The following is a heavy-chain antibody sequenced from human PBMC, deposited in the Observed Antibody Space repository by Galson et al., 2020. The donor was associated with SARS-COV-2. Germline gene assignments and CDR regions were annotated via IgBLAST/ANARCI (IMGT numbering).Heavy chain of an antibody. V-gene: IGHV3-33*01. CDR2: IWYDGSNK. J-gene: IGHJ4*02. CDR3: AREGAYCGGDCYSGLDY. Sequence: GESLKISCAASGFTFSSYGMHWVRQAPGKGLERVAVIWYDGSNKYYADSVKGRFTISRDNSKNTLYLQMNSLRAEDTAVYYCAREGAYCGGDCYSGLDYWGQGTLVTVSS. CDR1: GFTFSSYG. D-gene: IGHD2-21*02.